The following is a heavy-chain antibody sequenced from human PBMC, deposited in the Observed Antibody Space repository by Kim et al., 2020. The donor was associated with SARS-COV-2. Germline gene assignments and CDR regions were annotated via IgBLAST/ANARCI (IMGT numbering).Heavy chain of an antibody. CDR2: IYHSGST. D-gene: IGHD3-22*01. CDR1: GGSISSSNW. CDR3: ARVLGGDYYDSSGSFFDY. J-gene: IGHJ4*01. Sequence: SETLSLTCAVSGGSISSSNWWSWVRQPPGKGLEWIGEIYHSGSTNYNPSLKSRVTISVDKSKNQFSLKLSSVTAADTAVYYCARVLGGDYYDSSGSFFDYWGHGTLVTVSS. V-gene: IGHV4-4*02.